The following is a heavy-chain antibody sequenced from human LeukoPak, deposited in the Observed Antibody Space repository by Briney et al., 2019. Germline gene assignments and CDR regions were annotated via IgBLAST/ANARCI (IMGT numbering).Heavy chain of an antibody. J-gene: IGHJ6*03. D-gene: IGHD5-12*01. CDR3: ARAPLDKWRRLGAGYYYDIDV. CDR2: IYYSGSN. Sequence: SETLSLTRTVSGGSISSYYWSWIRQPPGKGLAWIGYIYYSGSNNYIPSLKSRFTISVDTSKNQFSLKLSSVTAADTVVYYCARAPLDKWRRLGAGYYYDIDVWGKGTTVTVSS. CDR1: GGSISSYY. V-gene: IGHV4-59*01.